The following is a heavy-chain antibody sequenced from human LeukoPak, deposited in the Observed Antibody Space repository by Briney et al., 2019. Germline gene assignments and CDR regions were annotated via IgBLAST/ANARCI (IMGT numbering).Heavy chain of an antibody. Sequence: GGSLRLSCAASGFTFSSYAMSWVRQAPGKGLEWVSAISGSGGSTYYADSVKGRFTISRDNSKNTLYLQMNSLRAEDTAVYYCAKDQTSYSSGWAWDYWGQGTLVTVSS. CDR3: AKDQTSYSSGWAWDY. J-gene: IGHJ4*02. CDR2: ISGSGGST. CDR1: GFTFSSYA. D-gene: IGHD6-19*01. V-gene: IGHV3-23*01.